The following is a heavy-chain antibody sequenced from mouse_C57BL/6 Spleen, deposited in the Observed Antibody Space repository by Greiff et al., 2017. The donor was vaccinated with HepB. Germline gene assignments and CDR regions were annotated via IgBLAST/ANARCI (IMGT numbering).Heavy chain of an antibody. V-gene: IGHV5-17*01. J-gene: IGHJ2*01. Sequence: EVMLVESGGGLVKPGGSLKLSCAASGFTFSDYGMHWVRQAPEKGLEWVAYISSGSSTTYYADTVKGRFTISRDNAKNTLFLQMTSLRSEDTAMYYCARSPYYYGSSSFDYWGQGTTLTVSS. D-gene: IGHD1-1*01. CDR1: GFTFSDYG. CDR3: ARSPYYYGSSSFDY. CDR2: ISSGSSTT.